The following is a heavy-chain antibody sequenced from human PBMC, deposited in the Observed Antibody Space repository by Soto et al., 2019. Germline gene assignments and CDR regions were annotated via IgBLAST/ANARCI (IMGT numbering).Heavy chain of an antibody. D-gene: IGHD6-19*01. CDR3: AKSSRGGSGWYSHGMDV. CDR2: ISYDGSNK. V-gene: IGHV3-30*18. CDR1: GFTFSSYG. J-gene: IGHJ6*02. Sequence: QVQLVESGGGVVQPGRSLRLSCAASGFTFSSYGMHWVRQAPGKGLEWVAVISYDGSNKYYADSVKGRFTISRDNSKNTLYLQMISMRAEVTAVYYCAKSSRGGSGWYSHGMDVWVHGTTVTVSS.